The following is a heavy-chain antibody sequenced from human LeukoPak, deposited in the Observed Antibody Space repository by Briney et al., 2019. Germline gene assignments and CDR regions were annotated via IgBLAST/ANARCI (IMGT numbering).Heavy chain of an antibody. CDR2: IYDSGST. V-gene: IGHV4-39*07. CDR3: ARGFVNDYVWGSYRSPHSFFDY. Sequence: SETLSLTCTVSGGSIRSSYYYWGWIRQPPGKGLEWIGSIYDSGSTYYNPSLKSRVTISVDTSKNQFSLKLSSVTAADTAVYYCARGFVNDYVWGSYRSPHSFFDYWGQGTLVTVSS. J-gene: IGHJ4*02. CDR1: GGSIRSSYYY. D-gene: IGHD3-16*02.